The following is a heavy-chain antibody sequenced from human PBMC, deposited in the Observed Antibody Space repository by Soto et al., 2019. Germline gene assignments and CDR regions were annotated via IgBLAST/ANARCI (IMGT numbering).Heavy chain of an antibody. Sequence: QVQLVQSGAEVKKPGSSVKVSCKASGGTFSSYAISWVRQAPGQGLEWMGGIIPIFGTANYAQKFQGRVTITADKSTSTAYMELSSLRSEDTVVYYCARDPRRYSRQAYYYYGMDVWGQGTTVTVSS. CDR2: IIPIFGTA. CDR1: GGTFSSYA. J-gene: IGHJ6*02. CDR3: ARDPRRYSRQAYYYYGMDV. V-gene: IGHV1-69*06. D-gene: IGHD6-13*01.